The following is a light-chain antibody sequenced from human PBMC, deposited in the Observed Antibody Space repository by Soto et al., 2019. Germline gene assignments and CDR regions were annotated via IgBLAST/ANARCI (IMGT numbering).Light chain of an antibody. J-gene: IGKJ4*01. V-gene: IGKV1-39*01. Sequence: IQLTQSPSFLSASVGDRVTITCRASQGISSYLAWYQQKPGKAPKLLIYAASTLQSGVPSRFSDSVSGTDFTLTIGSLQPEDFATYYCQQSYSTPRLTFGGGTKVDIK. CDR1: QGISSY. CDR2: AAS. CDR3: QQSYSTPRLT.